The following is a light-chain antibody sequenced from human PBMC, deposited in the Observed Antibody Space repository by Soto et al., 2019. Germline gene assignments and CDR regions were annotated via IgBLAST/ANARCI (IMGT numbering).Light chain of an antibody. CDR3: QQYYTTPWT. Sequence: DIVMTQSPVSLAVSLGERATINCKSSQSVVYSSNNKNYLAWYQQKPRQPPRLLLYWASTRESGVPDRFSGGGSGTYFTLTINSLQAEDVAVYYCQQYYTTPWTFGQGTKVEI. J-gene: IGKJ1*01. CDR1: QSVVYSSNNKNY. V-gene: IGKV4-1*01. CDR2: WAS.